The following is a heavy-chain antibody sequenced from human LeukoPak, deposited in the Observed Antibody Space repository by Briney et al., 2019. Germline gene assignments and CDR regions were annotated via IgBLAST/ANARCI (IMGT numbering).Heavy chain of an antibody. J-gene: IGHJ5*01. CDR1: GGSISSSNW. CDR2: IYHSGST. Sequence: SETLSLTCAVSGGSISSSNWWSWVRQPPGKGLEWIGEIYHSGSTNYNPSLKSRFTISVDRPKNQFFLTVTSVTAADTAVYFCARSRQASGLLGSWGQGTLVAVSS. V-gene: IGHV4-4*02. CDR3: ARSRQASGLLGS. D-gene: IGHD3-10*01.